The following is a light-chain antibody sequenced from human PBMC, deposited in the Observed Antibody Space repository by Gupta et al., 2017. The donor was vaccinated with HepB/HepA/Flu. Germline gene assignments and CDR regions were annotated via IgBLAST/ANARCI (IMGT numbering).Light chain of an antibody. Sequence: IQMTQSPSSLSASVGDRVTITCQASQDINNYLNWYQQKPGKAPKLLISDASNLEAGVPSRFSGSGSGTHFTFTISGLQPEDLATYYCQQYDDLPIFTFGQGTKVEIK. CDR3: QQYDDLPIFT. CDR1: QDINNY. V-gene: IGKV1-33*01. CDR2: DAS. J-gene: IGKJ3*01.